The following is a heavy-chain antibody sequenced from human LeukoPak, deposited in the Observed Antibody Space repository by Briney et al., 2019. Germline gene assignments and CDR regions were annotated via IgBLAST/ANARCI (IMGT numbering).Heavy chain of an antibody. Sequence: PGGSLRLSCAASGIIFSNYWMHWVRQAPEKGLVWVSRINRDGSSTSYADSVKGRFTISRDNAKNTLYLQMNSLRAEDTAVYYCARAGSAYGQLHYYDSSGYLYWGQGTLVTVSS. CDR2: INRDGSST. CDR3: ARAGSAYGQLHYYDSSGYLY. V-gene: IGHV3-74*01. J-gene: IGHJ4*02. CDR1: GIIFSNYW. D-gene: IGHD3-22*01.